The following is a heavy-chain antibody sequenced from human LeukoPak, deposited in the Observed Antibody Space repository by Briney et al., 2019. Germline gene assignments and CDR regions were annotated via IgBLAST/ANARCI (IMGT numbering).Heavy chain of an antibody. CDR2: IYYTGST. CDR1: GGSISTSSYY. V-gene: IGHV4-39*01. J-gene: IGHJ4*02. CDR3: ASRTRFGELRFDY. Sequence: SETLSLTCTVSGGSISTSSYYWGWIRQPPGKGLEWIGSIYYTGSTYYNPSLNSRVTVSVDTSKNQFSLKLSSVTAADTAMHYCASRTRFGELRFDYWGQGNLVTVSS. D-gene: IGHD3-10*01.